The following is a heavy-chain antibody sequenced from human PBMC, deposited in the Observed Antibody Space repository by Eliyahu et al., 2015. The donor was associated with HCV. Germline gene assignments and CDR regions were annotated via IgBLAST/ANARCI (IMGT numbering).Heavy chain of an antibody. D-gene: IGHD2-15*01. Sequence: VQLEQSGAEVKKPGNSVIVSCKTSGFTFTDSYIHWVRXAPGQGLXWLGWINPDPGRGGTAYAQKFRGRVTVTSDTSINTVHMELRGLTSDDTALYYCARGSGGIGWFDSWGQGTLLTVSS. J-gene: IGHJ5*01. CDR1: GFTFTDSY. CDR3: ARGSGGIGWFDS. V-gene: IGHV1-2*02. CDR2: INPDPGRGGT.